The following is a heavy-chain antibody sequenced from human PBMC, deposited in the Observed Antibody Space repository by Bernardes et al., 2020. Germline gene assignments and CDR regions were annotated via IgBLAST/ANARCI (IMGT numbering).Heavy chain of an antibody. CDR2: INPNSGGT. V-gene: IGHV1-2*04. J-gene: IGHJ3*02. Sequence: ASVKVSCKASGYTFTGYYMHWVRQAPGQGLEWMGWINPNSGGTNYAQKFQGWVTMTRDTSISTAYMELSRLRSDDTAVYYCARGVRENYPQDAFDIWGQGTMVTVSS. CDR3: ARGVRENYPQDAFDI. D-gene: IGHD3-16*02. CDR1: GYTFTGYY.